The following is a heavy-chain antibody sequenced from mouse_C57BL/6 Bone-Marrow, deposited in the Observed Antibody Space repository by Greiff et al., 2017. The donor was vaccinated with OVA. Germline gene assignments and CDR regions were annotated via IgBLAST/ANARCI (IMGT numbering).Heavy chain of an antibody. V-gene: IGHV3-6*01. J-gene: IGHJ3*01. D-gene: IGHD1-1*02. CDR1: GYSITSGYY. CDR2: ISYDGSH. CDR3: AREGGPFAY. Sequence: EVQLQQSGPGLVKPSQSLSLTCSVTGYSITSGYYWYWIRQFPGNILEWMGYISYDGSHNYNPSLKNRISITRDTSKNQLFLKLNSVTTEDAATYYCAREGGPFAYWGQGTLVTVSA.